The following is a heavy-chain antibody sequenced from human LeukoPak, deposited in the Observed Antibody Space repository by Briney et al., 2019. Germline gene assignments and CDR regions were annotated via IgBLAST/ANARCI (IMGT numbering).Heavy chain of an antibody. V-gene: IGHV3-23*01. CDR2: ITTSGG. Sequence: GGSLRLSCAASGFTFSSYAMTWVRQAPGKGLEWVSAITTSGGYYADSVKGRFTISRDTSKNTLYLQMNSLRAEDTAVYYCAKDTPYYYDSSGYSPCWGQGTLVTVSS. J-gene: IGHJ4*02. D-gene: IGHD3-22*01. CDR3: AKDTPYYYDSSGYSPC. CDR1: GFTFSSYA.